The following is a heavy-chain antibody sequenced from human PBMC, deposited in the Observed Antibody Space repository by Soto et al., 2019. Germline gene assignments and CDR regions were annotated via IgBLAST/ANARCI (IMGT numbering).Heavy chain of an antibody. D-gene: IGHD3-16*01. V-gene: IGHV3-21*01. Sequence: EVQLVESGGGLVKPGGSLRLSCAASGFTFSSYSMNWVRQAPGKGLEWVSSISSSSSYIYYADSVKGRFTISRDNAKNSLYLQMNSLRAEDTAVYYCARDGLPGGWHDAFDIWGQGTMVTVSS. CDR1: GFTFSSYS. J-gene: IGHJ3*02. CDR2: ISSSSSYI. CDR3: ARDGLPGGWHDAFDI.